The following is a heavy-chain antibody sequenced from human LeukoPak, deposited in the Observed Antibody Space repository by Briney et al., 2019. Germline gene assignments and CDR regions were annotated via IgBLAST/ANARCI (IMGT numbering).Heavy chain of an antibody. CDR1: GFTFSSYW. J-gene: IGHJ4*02. CDR3: ATGKYSSSSSGFDY. D-gene: IGHD6-6*01. V-gene: IGHV3-7*01. Sequence: GGSLRLSCAASGFTFSSYWMSWVRQAPGKGLEWLANIKQDGSGKYYVDSVKGRFTISRDNAKNSLYLQMNSLRAEDTAVYYCATGKYSSSSSGFDYWGQGTLVTVSS. CDR2: IKQDGSGK.